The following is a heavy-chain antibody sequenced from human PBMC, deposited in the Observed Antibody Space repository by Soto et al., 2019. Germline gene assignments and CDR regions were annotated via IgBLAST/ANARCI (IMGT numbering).Heavy chain of an antibody. D-gene: IGHD6-6*01. V-gene: IGHV3-11*01. CDR2: IIISGSTI. J-gene: IGHJ4*02. CDR3: ARARSSSVSFDY. Sequence: QVQLVESGGGLVKPGGSLRLSCAASGFTFSDYYMSWIRQAPGKGLEWVSYIIISGSTIYYADSVKGRFTISRDNAKNSLHLQMNSPRAEDTAVYYWARARSSSVSFDYWGQGTLVTVSS. CDR1: GFTFSDYY.